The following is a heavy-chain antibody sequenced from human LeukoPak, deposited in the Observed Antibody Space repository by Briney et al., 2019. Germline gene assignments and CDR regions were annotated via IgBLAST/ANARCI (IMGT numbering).Heavy chain of an antibody. V-gene: IGHV3-30*18. J-gene: IGHJ6*03. CDR1: GFTFSSYG. D-gene: IGHD4-17*01. CDR2: ISYDGSNK. CDR3: AKIPYGDYVLDYYYYMDV. Sequence: GGSLRLSCAASGFTFSSYGMHWVRQAPGKGLEWVAVISYDGSNKYYADSVKGRFTISRDNSKNTLYLQMNSLRAEVTAVYYCAKIPYGDYVLDYYYYMDVWGKGTTVTISS.